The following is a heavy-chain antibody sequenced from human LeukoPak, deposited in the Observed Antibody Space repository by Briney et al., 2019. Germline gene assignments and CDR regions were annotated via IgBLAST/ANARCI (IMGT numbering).Heavy chain of an antibody. CDR2: LDGRGDSI. V-gene: IGHV3-23*01. Sequence: GGSLRLSCAASGFTFSNFAMSWVRQAPGKGLEWVSSLDGRGDSIYYADSVKGRFTISRDNSKNTLFLQMVSLRAEDTAIYYCAKYYYGSGSYYALDIWGQGTLVIVS. J-gene: IGHJ3*02. D-gene: IGHD3-10*01. CDR1: GFTFSNFA. CDR3: AKYYYGSGSYYALDI.